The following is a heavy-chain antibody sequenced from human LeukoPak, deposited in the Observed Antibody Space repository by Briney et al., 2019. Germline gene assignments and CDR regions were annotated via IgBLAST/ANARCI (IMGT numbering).Heavy chain of an antibody. CDR3: ARERIAVAGTTDY. CDR2: IKQDGSGK. D-gene: IGHD6-19*01. J-gene: IGHJ4*02. CDR1: GFTFSSYW. V-gene: IGHV3-7*03. Sequence: GGSLRLSCAASGFTFSSYWMSWVRQAPGKGLEWVGNIKQDGSGKYYVDSVEGRFTISRGNAKNSLYLQMKSLRAEDTAAYYCARERIAVAGTTDYWGEGTPVTASS.